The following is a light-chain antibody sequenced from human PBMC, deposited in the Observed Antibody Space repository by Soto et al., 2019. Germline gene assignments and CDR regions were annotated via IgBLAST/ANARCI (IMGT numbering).Light chain of an antibody. CDR3: QQRSNWPPRYT. J-gene: IGKJ2*01. CDR2: DAS. V-gene: IGKV3-11*01. CDR1: QSVNSY. Sequence: EIVLTQSPATLSLSPGERATLSCRASQSVNSYLAWYQQKPGQAPRLLIYDASNRATGIPARFSGSGSGTDFTLTISSLEPEEFAVYYCQQRSNWPPRYTFGQGTKLEIK.